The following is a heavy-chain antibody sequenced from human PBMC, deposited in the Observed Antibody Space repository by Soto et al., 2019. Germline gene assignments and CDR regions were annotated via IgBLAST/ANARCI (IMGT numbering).Heavy chain of an antibody. Sequence: QLQLQESGPGLVKPSETLSLTCTVSGGSISSSSYYWGWIRQPPGKGLEWIGSIYYSGSTYYNPSLKSRVTISVDTSKNQFSLKLSSVTAADTAVYYCARHGGYCSGGSCGEIDYWGQGTLVTVSS. CDR3: ARHGGYCSGGSCGEIDY. J-gene: IGHJ4*02. CDR2: IYYSGST. CDR1: GGSISSSSYY. D-gene: IGHD2-15*01. V-gene: IGHV4-39*01.